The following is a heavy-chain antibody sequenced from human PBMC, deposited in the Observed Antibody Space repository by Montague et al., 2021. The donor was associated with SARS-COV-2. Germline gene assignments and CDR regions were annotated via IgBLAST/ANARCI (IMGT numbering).Heavy chain of an antibody. CDR2: IYYSGST. Sequence: SETLSLTCTVSGGSISSSSYYWGWIRQPPGKGLEWIGSIYYSGSTYYNPSLKSRVTISVDTSKNQFSLKLSSVTATDTAVYYCARQMTSWWELLYYFDDWGQGTLVTVSS. CDR1: GGSISSSSYY. D-gene: IGHD1-26*01. V-gene: IGHV4-39*01. J-gene: IGHJ4*02. CDR3: ARQMTSWWELLYYFDD.